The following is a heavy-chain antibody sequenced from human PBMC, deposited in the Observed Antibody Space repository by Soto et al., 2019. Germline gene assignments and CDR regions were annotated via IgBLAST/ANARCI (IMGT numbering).Heavy chain of an antibody. CDR3: ARERLRTGDY. J-gene: IGHJ4*02. CDR1: GFTFSDYY. V-gene: IGHV3-11*01. Sequence: GGSLRLSCAASGFTFSDYYMSWIRQAPGKGLEWVSYISSSGTTIYHADSVKGRFTISRGNAKNSLYLQMNSLRAEDTAVYYCARERLRTGDYCRQGTLVTVSS. D-gene: IGHD3-3*01. CDR2: ISSSGTTI.